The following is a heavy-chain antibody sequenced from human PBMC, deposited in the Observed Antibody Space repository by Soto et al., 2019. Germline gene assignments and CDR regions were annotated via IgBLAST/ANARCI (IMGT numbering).Heavy chain of an antibody. D-gene: IGHD3-10*01. Sequence: GFLRLPFSASGFPFNTYCMNLLRQAPGKGVEWVSYINSSSTTIYYADSVKGRFTISRDNAKYSLYLQINSLRAEDTGLYYCARDPGMVRGVVVFDNWGQGTLVTVSS. CDR2: INSSSTTI. V-gene: IGHV3-48*01. J-gene: IGHJ4*02. CDR3: ARDPGMVRGVVVFDN. CDR1: GFPFNTYC.